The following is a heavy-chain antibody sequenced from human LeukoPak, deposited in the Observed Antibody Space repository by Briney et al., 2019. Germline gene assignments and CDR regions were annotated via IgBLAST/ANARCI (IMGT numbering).Heavy chain of an antibody. D-gene: IGHD2-15*01. Sequence: ASVKVSCKASGYTFTGYYMHWVRQSPGQGLEWLGWINSNSEWANYAQKFQGRVTMTRDTSLSTVYMELSKQRSDDTAGCYCWRDDLRFEDIGAGSDAFDMWGQGTMVTVSS. CDR2: INSNSEWA. J-gene: IGHJ3*02. V-gene: IGHV1-2*02. CDR3: WRDDLRFEDIGAGSDAFDM. CDR1: GYTFTGYY.